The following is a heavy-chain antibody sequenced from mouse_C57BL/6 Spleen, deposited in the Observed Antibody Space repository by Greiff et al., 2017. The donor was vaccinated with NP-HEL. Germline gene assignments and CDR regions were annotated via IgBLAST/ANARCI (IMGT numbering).Heavy chain of an antibody. CDR1: GYTFTSYW. Sequence: QVQLQQPGAELVKPGASVKLSCKASGYTFTSYWMHWVKQRPGQGLEWIGMIHPNSGSTNYNEKFKSKATLTVDKSSSTAYMQLSSLTSEDSAVYYSARRDYYDYDGYDDWGKGTTLTVSS. J-gene: IGHJ2*01. D-gene: IGHD2-4*01. CDR3: ARRDYYDYDGYDD. CDR2: IHPNSGST. V-gene: IGHV1-64*01.